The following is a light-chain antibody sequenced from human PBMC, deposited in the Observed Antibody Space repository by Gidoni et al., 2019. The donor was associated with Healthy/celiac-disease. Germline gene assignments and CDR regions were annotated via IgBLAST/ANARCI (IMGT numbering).Light chain of an antibody. V-gene: IGKV1-39*01. CDR3: QQSYSTPPFT. CDR2: AAS. J-gene: IGKJ3*01. Sequence: DIQMTQSPSSLSASVGDRVTITCRASQSISSYLNWYQQKPGKAPKLLIYAASSLQSGVPSRFSGSGSGTDFTLTISSLQPEDFATYYCQQSYSTPPFTFGPXTKVGIK. CDR1: QSISSY.